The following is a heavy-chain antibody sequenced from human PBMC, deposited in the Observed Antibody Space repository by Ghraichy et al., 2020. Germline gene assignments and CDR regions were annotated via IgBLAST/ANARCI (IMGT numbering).Heavy chain of an antibody. D-gene: IGHD3-3*01. CDR3: ARRAFLEWFLGAFYFDY. V-gene: IGHV3-7*03. CDR1: GFSFSSYW. J-gene: IGHJ4*02. CDR2: IKQDASEI. Sequence: GESLRLSCAASGFSFSSYWMSWVRQAPGKGLEWVANIKQDASEINYADSVKGRFTISRDNTKTSLYLQMNSLRVEDTAVYYCARRAFLEWFLGAFYFDYWGQGILVTVSS.